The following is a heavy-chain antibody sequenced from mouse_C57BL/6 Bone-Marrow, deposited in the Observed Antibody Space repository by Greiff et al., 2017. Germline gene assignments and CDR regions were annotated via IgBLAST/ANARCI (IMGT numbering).Heavy chain of an antibody. CDR1: GYTFTSYW. Sequence: QVQLQQPGAELVRPGSSVKLSCKASGYTFTSYWMDWVKQRPGQGLEWIGNIYPSDSETHYNQKFKDKATLTVDKSSSTAYMQLSSLTSEDSAVYDCARWGYYYSRGAMDYWGQGTSVTVSS. D-gene: IGHD1-1*01. CDR3: ARWGYYYSRGAMDY. CDR2: IYPSDSET. J-gene: IGHJ4*01. V-gene: IGHV1-61*01.